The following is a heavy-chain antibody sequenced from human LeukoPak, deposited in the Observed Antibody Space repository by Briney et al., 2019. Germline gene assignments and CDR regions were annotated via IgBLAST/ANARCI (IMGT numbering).Heavy chain of an antibody. D-gene: IGHD4-17*01. Sequence: SETLSLTCTVSGGSISTYYWSWLRQPPGKGLQWIGYIYYRGSTNYNPSLKSRVTISVDTSKNQFSLQLSSVTAADTAVYYCARGGYTTGGYWYLDLWGRGTLVTVS. V-gene: IGHV4-59*01. CDR1: GGSISTYY. CDR2: IYYRGST. J-gene: IGHJ2*01. CDR3: ARGGYTTGGYWYLDL.